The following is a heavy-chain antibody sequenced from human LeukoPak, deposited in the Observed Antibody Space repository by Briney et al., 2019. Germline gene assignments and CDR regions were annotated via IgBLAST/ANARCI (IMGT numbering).Heavy chain of an antibody. CDR1: GGTFSSYA. Sequence: SVKVSCKASGGTFSSYAISWVRQAPGQGLEWMGGIIAMIATANYAQRFQGRVTITADESTRTAYMELSSLRSEDTAVYYCARAAIQSGYNSYFYYAMDAWGQGITVTVS. CDR3: ARAAIQSGYNSYFYYAMDA. CDR2: IIAMIATA. V-gene: IGHV1-69*01. J-gene: IGHJ6*02. D-gene: IGHD5-24*01.